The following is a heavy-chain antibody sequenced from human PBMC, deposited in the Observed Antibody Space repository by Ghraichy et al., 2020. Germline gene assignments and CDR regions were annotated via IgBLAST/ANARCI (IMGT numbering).Heavy chain of an antibody. V-gene: IGHV4-59*01. J-gene: IGHJ4*02. CDR3: AREGAYSYAIDS. D-gene: IGHD5-18*01. CDR1: GGSISSYY. Sequence: SQTLSLTCTVSGGSISSYYWSWIRQPPGKGLEWIGYIYYSGSTNYNPSLKSRVTISVDTSKNQFSLKLSSVTAADTAVYYCAREGAYSYAIDSWGQGALVTVSS. CDR2: IYYSGST.